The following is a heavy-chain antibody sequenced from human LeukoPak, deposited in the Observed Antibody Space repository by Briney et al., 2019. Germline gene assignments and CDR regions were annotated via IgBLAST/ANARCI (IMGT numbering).Heavy chain of an antibody. Sequence: GASVKVSCKASGYTFTGYYLHWVRQAPGQGLEWMAWINPNSGGTSYAQKFRGRVTMARDTSISTAYMELSRLRSDDTAVYYCARGRSVTVPETTKLFDQWGQGTLLTVSS. D-gene: IGHD1-7*01. J-gene: IGHJ4*02. CDR1: GYTFTGYY. CDR2: INPNSGGT. CDR3: ARGRSVTVPETTKLFDQ. V-gene: IGHV1-2*02.